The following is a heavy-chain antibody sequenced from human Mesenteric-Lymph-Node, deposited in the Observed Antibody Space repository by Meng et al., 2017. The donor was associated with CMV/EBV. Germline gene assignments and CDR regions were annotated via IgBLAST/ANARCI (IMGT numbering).Heavy chain of an antibody. Sequence: ASVKVSCKASGGTFSSYAISWVRQAPGQGLEWMGWISAYNGNTNYAQKLQGRVTMTTDTSTSTAYMELRSLRSDDTAVYYCARVGSNYFPTRIWGQGTLVTVSS. J-gene: IGHJ4*02. CDR2: ISAYNGNT. CDR3: ARVGSNYFPTRI. D-gene: IGHD4-11*01. CDR1: GGTFSSYA. V-gene: IGHV1-18*01.